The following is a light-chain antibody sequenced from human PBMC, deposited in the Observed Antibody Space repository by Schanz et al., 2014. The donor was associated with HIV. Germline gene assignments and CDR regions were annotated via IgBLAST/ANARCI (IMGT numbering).Light chain of an antibody. V-gene: IGKV1-5*03. CDR2: QAS. CDR1: QTIGRF. Sequence: IQMTQSPSTVSASVGDRVTITCRVSQTIGRFLAWYQQKPGRAPNLLIYQASTLETGVPSRFSGSGSGTSFTLTIASLQPDDFATYYCQQCVTYPYTFGQGTKLDIK. CDR3: QQCVTYPYT. J-gene: IGKJ2*01.